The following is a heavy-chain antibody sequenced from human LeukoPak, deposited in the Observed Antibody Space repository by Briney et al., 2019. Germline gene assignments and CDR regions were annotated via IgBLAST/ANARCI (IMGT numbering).Heavy chain of an antibody. J-gene: IGHJ4*02. CDR2: ISGSGGST. V-gene: IGHV3-23*01. CDR3: AKDYYESSGSSLHFDY. Sequence: MXWVRRAPGKGLEWVSAISGSGGSTYYADSVKGRFTISRDNSKNTLYLQMNSLRAEDTAVYYCAKDYYESSGSSLHFDYWGQGTLVTVSS. D-gene: IGHD3-22*01.